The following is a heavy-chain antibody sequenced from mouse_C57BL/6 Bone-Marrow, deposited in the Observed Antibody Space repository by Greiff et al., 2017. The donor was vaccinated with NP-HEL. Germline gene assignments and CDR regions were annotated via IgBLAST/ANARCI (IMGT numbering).Heavy chain of an antibody. Sequence: VQVVESGAELVKPGASVKISCKASGYAFSSYWMNWVKQRPGKGLEWIGQIYPGDGDTNYNGKFKGKATLTADKSSSTAYIQLSSLTSEDSAVYFCARTTVVPMRYWGQGTSVTVSS. D-gene: IGHD1-1*01. CDR2: IYPGDGDT. J-gene: IGHJ4*01. V-gene: IGHV1-80*01. CDR3: ARTTVVPMRY. CDR1: GYAFSSYW.